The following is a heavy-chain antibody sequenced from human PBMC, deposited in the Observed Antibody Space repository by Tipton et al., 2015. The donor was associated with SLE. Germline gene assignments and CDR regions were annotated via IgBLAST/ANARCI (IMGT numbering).Heavy chain of an antibody. CDR2: VFSSGTT. Sequence: LRLSCNVSGGSISSGGYYWSWIRQHPGKGLEWIGYVFSSGTTYYNPSLKSRLSLSLDTSQNQLSLKLSSVTSADTAVYYCARYFYDSSGVCLFDFWGQGTLVTV. V-gene: IGHV4-31*03. CDR3: ARYFYDSSGVCLFDF. D-gene: IGHD3-22*01. J-gene: IGHJ4*02. CDR1: GGSISSGGYY.